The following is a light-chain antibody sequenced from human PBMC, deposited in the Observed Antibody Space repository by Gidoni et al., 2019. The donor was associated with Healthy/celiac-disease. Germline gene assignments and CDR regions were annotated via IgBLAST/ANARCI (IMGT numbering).Light chain of an antibody. CDR2: GAS. CDR3: QQYGSSRLT. J-gene: IGKJ4*01. Sequence: EIVLTQSPGTLSLSPGERATISCRASQSVSSSYLAWYQQKPGQAPRLLIYGASSRATGIPDRFSGSWSGTDFTLNISRLEPEDFAVYYCQQYGSSRLTFGGGTKVEIK. V-gene: IGKV3-20*01. CDR1: QSVSSSY.